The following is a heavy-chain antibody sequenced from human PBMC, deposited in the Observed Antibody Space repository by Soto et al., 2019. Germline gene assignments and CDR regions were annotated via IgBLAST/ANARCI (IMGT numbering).Heavy chain of an antibody. Sequence: YWGNVHSPPGKGLEWIGSIFYLGSSYYNPSLKSRVTMSVDTSKNQFSLRLRSVTAADTAWDGCARHSLALRKNNLFDTWGNGIMVPV. J-gene: IGHJ5*01. CDR1: Y. CDR3: ARHSLALRKNNLFDT. CDR2: IFYLGSS. D-gene: IGHD3-3*02. V-gene: IGHV4-39*01.